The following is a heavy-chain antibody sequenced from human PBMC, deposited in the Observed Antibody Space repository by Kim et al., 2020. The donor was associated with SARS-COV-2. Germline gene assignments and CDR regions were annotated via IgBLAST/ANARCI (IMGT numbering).Heavy chain of an antibody. J-gene: IGHJ6*02. Sequence: GGSLRLSCEASGFTFSIYAMNWVRQAPGKGLEWVSSITSGPSYKYYTDSAKGRFTISRDNAKNSLYLQMNSLGAEDTAVYYCARGPTRVSTEARNVGELAGYDWGYYYHGMDVWGQGTTVTVSS. CDR3: ARGPTRVSTEARNVGELAGYDWGYYYHGMDV. CDR1: GFTFSIYA. CDR2: ITSGPSYK. V-gene: IGHV3-21*01. D-gene: IGHD3-16*01.